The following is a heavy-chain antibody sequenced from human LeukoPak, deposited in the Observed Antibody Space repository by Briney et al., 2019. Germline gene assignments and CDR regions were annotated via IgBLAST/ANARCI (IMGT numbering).Heavy chain of an antibody. CDR3: ARDRRDSYGFNWFDP. CDR1: GFTFSNYW. J-gene: IGHJ5*02. CDR2: IKQDGSEE. Sequence: GGSLRLSCAASGFTFSNYWMSWVRQAPGKGLEWVANIKQDGSEEYSVDSVKGRFTISRDNAKNSLYLQMNSLRAEDTAVYYCARDRRDSYGFNWFDPWGQGTLVTVSS. V-gene: IGHV3-7*03. D-gene: IGHD5-18*01.